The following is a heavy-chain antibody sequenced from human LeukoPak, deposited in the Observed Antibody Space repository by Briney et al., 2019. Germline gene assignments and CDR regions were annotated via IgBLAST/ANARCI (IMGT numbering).Heavy chain of an antibody. CDR1: GYTFTGYY. V-gene: IGHV1-2*02. J-gene: IGHJ4*02. Sequence: ASVKVSCKASGYTFTGYYMHWARQAPGQGLEWMGWINPNSGGTNYAQKFQGRVTMTRDTSISTAYMELSRLRSDDTAVYYCARTGGQLVHFYFDYWGQGTLVTVSS. CDR2: INPNSGGT. D-gene: IGHD6-6*01. CDR3: ARTGGQLVHFYFDY.